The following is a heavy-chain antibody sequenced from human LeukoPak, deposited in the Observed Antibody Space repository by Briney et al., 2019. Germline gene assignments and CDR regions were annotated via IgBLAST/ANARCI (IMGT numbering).Heavy chain of an antibody. D-gene: IGHD3-16*01. CDR1: GVSISSTNSY. Sequence: SETLSLTCTVSGVSISSTNSYWGWIRQPPGQGLEWIGTISYSGSTYYNPSLKSRVTVSVETSTGHFSLKLSSVTAADTAVYYCARDRSYGYFDYWGQGTLVTVSS. CDR2: ISYSGST. CDR3: ARDRSYGYFDY. J-gene: IGHJ4*02. V-gene: IGHV4-39*02.